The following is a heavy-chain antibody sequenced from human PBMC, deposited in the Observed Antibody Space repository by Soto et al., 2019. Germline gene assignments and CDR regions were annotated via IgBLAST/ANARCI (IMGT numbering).Heavy chain of an antibody. J-gene: IGHJ4*02. D-gene: IGHD3-9*01. Sequence: EVQLLESGGGLVQPGGSLRLSCAASGFTFSSYAMSWVRQAPGKGLEWVSAISGSGGSTYYADSVKGRFTISRDNSKNTLYLQMNSLRAADTAVYYCAKGYDILTGYYAYHYWGQGTLVTVSS. CDR1: GFTFSSYA. CDR2: ISGSGGST. CDR3: AKGYDILTGYYAYHY. V-gene: IGHV3-23*01.